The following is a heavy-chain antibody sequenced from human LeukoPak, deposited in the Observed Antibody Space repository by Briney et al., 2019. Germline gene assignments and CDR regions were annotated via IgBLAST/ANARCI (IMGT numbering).Heavy chain of an antibody. CDR3: ATLYVWGSYRDY. CDR2: IKQDGSEK. V-gene: IGHV3-7*01. Sequence: GGSLRLSCAASGFTFSAYWMSWVRQAPGKGREWVAKIKQDGSEKYYVDSVKGRFTISRDNAKNSLYLQMNSRRAEDTAVYYCATLYVWGSYRDYWGQGTQVTVSS. D-gene: IGHD3-16*02. J-gene: IGHJ4*02. CDR1: GFTFSAYW.